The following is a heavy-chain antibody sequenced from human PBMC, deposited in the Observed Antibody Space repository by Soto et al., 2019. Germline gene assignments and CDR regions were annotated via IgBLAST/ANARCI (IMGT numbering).Heavy chain of an antibody. CDR3: ARAGGSAAAALDVDY. CDR2: IFYSGNT. CDR1: GGSISSYY. Sequence: QVQLQESGPGLVKPSEPLSLTCTVSGGSISSYYWTWIRQPPGKGLEWIGYIFYSGNTNYNPSLKSRVTISVATSNNKIPPKLSCVTAADTAVYYCARAGGSAAAALDVDYRGQGPLVTVSA. D-gene: IGHD6-13*01. J-gene: IGHJ4*02. V-gene: IGHV4-59*01.